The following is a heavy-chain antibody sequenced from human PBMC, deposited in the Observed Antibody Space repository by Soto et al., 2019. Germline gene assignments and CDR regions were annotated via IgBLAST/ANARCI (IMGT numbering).Heavy chain of an antibody. D-gene: IGHD4-17*01. V-gene: IGHV4-59*01. CDR3: ARIKDYGAHGAFDI. CDR1: GGSISSYY. Sequence: QVQLQESGPGLVKPSETLSLTCTVSGGSISSYYWSWIRQPPGKGLEWIGYIYYSGSTNYNPSLKSRVTISGDTSKNQFSLKLSSVTAADTAVYYCARIKDYGAHGAFDIWGQGTMVTVSS. CDR2: IYYSGST. J-gene: IGHJ3*02.